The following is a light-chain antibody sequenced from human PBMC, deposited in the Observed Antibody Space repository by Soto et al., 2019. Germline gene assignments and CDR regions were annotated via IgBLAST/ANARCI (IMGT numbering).Light chain of an antibody. CDR1: QGISRS. V-gene: IGKV1-13*02. J-gene: IGKJ5*01. Sequence: AIQLTQSPSSLSASVGDRVTITCRASQGISRSLAWYQQKPGKAPNLLIYDASSLGSGVPSRFSGSGSGTDFTLTISSLQPEDFATYYCQHFSSYPITFGQGTRLEIK. CDR3: QHFSSYPIT. CDR2: DAS.